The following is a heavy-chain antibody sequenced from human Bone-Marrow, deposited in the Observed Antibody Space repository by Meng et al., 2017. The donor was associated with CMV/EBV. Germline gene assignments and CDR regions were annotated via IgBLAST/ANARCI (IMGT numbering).Heavy chain of an antibody. D-gene: IGHD3-10*01. CDR2: IYPGDSDT. CDR1: GYSCTSYW. J-gene: IGHJ5*02. CDR3: AKSMVRGVLNWFDP. V-gene: IGHV5-51*01. Sequence: GSGYSCTSYWIGWVRQMPGKGLEWMGIIYPGDSDTRYSPSFQGQVTISADKSISTAYLQWSSLKASDTAMYYCAKSMVRGVLNWFDPWGQGTLVTVSS.